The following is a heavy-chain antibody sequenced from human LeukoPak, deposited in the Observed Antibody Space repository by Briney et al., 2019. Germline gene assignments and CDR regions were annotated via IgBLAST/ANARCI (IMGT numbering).Heavy chain of an antibody. J-gene: IGHJ2*01. CDR3: ANSIAADDWYFDL. CDR2: IWYDGSNK. D-gene: IGHD6-13*01. CDR1: GFTFSSYG. Sequence: GRSLRLSCAASGFTFSSYGMHWVRQAPGKGREWVAVIWYDGSNKYYADSVKGRFTISRDNSKNTLYLQMNSLRAEDTAVYYCANSIAADDWYFDLWGRGTLVTVSS. V-gene: IGHV3-33*06.